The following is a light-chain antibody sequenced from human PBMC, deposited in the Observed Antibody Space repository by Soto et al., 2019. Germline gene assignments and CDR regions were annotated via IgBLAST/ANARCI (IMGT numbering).Light chain of an antibody. CDR3: QQYGDLPRT. Sequence: EIVLTQSPGTLSLSPGERATHSCRASQSVTSNYLAWYQQKPGQAPRLLIYDASTRATAIPDRFSGSGSGTDFTLTISRLEAEDFALYYCQQYGDLPRTFGQGTKVEIQ. CDR1: QSVTSNY. J-gene: IGKJ1*01. V-gene: IGKV3-20*01. CDR2: DAS.